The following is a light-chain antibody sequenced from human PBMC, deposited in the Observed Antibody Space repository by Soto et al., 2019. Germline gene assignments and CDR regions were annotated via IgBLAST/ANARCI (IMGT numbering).Light chain of an antibody. CDR2: WAS. CDR3: QQFYNTPPYT. J-gene: IGKJ2*01. Sequence: DFVMTQSPDSLAVSLGERATINCKSSHSVLSSSDNQNYLAWFQQKPGQSPKLLISWASIRDSGVPDRFSGSGSGTDFTLTINSLQAEDAAVYYCQQFYNTPPYTFGQGTRLEIK. V-gene: IGKV4-1*01. CDR1: HSVLSSSDNQNY.